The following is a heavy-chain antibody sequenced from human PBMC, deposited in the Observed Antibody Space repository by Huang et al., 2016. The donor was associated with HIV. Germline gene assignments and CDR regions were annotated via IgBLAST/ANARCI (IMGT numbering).Heavy chain of an antibody. CDR2: IRSNFRTT. Sequence: EVQLVESGGRLVQPGGSLRLSCEASGFAFSTYSMNWVRQVPGKGLEWISYIRSNFRTTKYADSAKGRFTISRDNAKNSLFPQMNSLRLEDTAMYYCARGYMPPADYWGQGTLVTVAS. J-gene: IGHJ4*02. CDR3: ARGYMPPADY. CDR1: GFAFSTYS. V-gene: IGHV3-48*01. D-gene: IGHD2-2*01.